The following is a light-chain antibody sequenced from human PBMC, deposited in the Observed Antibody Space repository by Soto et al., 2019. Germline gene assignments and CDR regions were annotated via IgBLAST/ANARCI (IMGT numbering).Light chain of an antibody. CDR1: SSDVGSYNL. Sequence: QSALTQPDSVSGSPGQSITISCTGTSSDVGSYNLVSWYQQHPGKAPKLMIYEVSKRPSGVSNRFSGSKSGNTASLTISGLQAEDEADYFFCSYAGSSPSVVFGGGTKLTVL. V-gene: IGLV2-23*02. CDR2: EVS. J-gene: IGLJ2*01. CDR3: CSYAGSSPSVV.